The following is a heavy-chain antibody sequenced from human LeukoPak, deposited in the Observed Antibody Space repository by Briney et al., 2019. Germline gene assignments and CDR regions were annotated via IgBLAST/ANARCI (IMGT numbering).Heavy chain of an antibody. Sequence: GGSLRLSCAASGFTFSRYEMNWVRQAPGKGLVWVSYISSSSSTIYYADSVKGRFTISRDNAKNSLYLQMNSLRAEDTAVYYCARDTYYYDGSGYPTFDYWGQGTLVTVSS. CDR1: GFTFSRYE. D-gene: IGHD3-22*01. CDR2: ISSSSSTI. J-gene: IGHJ4*02. V-gene: IGHV3-48*03. CDR3: ARDTYYYDGSGYPTFDY.